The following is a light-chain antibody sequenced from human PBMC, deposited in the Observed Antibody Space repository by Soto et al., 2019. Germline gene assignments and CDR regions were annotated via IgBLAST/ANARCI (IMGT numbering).Light chain of an antibody. CDR1: SGHSSYA. V-gene: IGLV4-69*01. J-gene: IGLJ2*01. CDR2: LNSDGSH. CDR3: QTWGTGTLV. Sequence: QPVLTQSPSASASLGASVKLTCTLSSGHSSYAIAWHQQQPEKGPRYLMKLNSDGSHSKGDGIPDRFSGSSSGAERYLTIPSLQAEDEADYYCQTWGTGTLVFGGGTQLTVL.